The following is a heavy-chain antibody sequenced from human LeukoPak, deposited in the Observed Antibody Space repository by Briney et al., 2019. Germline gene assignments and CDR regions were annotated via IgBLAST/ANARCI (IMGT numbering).Heavy chain of an antibody. V-gene: IGHV1-69-2*01. D-gene: IGHD1-26*01. J-gene: IGHJ4*02. Sequence: ASVKVSCKASGYTFTDYYIHWVQQAPGRGLEWMGRFDPGDGEFYADIFQGRIVISADTSIDTAYLELSNLRSEDTALYYCATSPGTYYNYWGQGTLVTVSS. CDR3: ATSPGTYYNY. CDR2: FDPGDGE. CDR1: GYTFTDYY.